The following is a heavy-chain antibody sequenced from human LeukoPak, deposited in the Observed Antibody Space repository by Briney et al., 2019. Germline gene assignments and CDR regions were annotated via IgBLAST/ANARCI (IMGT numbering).Heavy chain of an antibody. J-gene: IGHJ4*02. V-gene: IGHV3-48*02. CDR3: ARVWQDYSGVDY. D-gene: IGHD2-21*01. CDR1: GFRLSDYH. CDR2: ITTTGTT. Sequence: GGSLRLSCAASGFRLSDYHINWVRQAPGKGLEWISYITTTGTTIYADSVKGRFVISRDNAKSSLYLQMDSLRDEDTAVYYCARVWQDYSGVDYWGQGALVTVAS.